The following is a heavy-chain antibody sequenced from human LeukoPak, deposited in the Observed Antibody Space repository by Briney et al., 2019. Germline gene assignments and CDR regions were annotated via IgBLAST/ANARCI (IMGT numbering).Heavy chain of an antibody. J-gene: IGHJ4*02. Sequence: SQTLSLTCTVPGGSISSGDYYWSWIRQPPGKGLEWIGYIYYSGSTYYNPSLKSRVTISVDTSKNQFSLKLSSVTAADTAVYYCARENSQGPAAITFDYWGQGTLVTVSS. CDR2: IYYSGST. D-gene: IGHD2-2*01. V-gene: IGHV4-30-4*01. CDR3: ARENSQGPAAITFDY. CDR1: GGSISSGDYY.